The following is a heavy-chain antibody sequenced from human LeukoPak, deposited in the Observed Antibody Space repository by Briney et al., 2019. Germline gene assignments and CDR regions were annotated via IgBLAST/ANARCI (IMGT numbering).Heavy chain of an antibody. D-gene: IGHD3-16*02. CDR3: ARGRPVGSTYYDYIWGSYRDDFDY. Sequence: GGSLRLSCAASGFTFSSYGMHWVRQAPGKGLEWVAVIWYDGSNKYYADSVKGRFTISRDNSKNTLYLQMNSLRAEDTAVYCCARGRPVGSTYYDYIWGSYRDDFDYWGQGTLVTVSS. CDR2: IWYDGSNK. J-gene: IGHJ4*02. CDR1: GFTFSSYG. V-gene: IGHV3-33*01.